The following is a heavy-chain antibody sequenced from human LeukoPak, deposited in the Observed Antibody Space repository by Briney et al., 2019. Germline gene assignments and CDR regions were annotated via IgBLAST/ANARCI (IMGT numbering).Heavy chain of an antibody. CDR2: ISWNSGSI. CDR1: GFTFDDYA. Sequence: GGSLRPSCAASGFTFDDYAMHWVRQAPGKGLEWVSGISWNSGSIGYADSVKGRFTISRDNAKNSLYLQMNSLRAEDTAVYYCARAFDYYDSSGYSDYWGQGTLVTVSS. CDR3: ARAFDYYDSSGYSDY. V-gene: IGHV3-9*01. D-gene: IGHD3-22*01. J-gene: IGHJ4*02.